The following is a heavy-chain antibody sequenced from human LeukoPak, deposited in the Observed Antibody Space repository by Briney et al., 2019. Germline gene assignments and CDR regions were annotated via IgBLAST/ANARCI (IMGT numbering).Heavy chain of an antibody. CDR2: ISSSSSYI. CDR3: ARDQGDTAMVTQFDY. V-gene: IGHV3-21*01. D-gene: IGHD5-18*01. Sequence: PGGSLRLSCAASGFTFSSYSMNWVRQAPGKGLEWVSSISSSSSYIYYADSVKGRFTISRDNAKNSLDLQMNSLRAEDTAVYYCARDQGDTAMVTQFDYWGQGTLVTVSS. J-gene: IGHJ4*02. CDR1: GFTFSSYS.